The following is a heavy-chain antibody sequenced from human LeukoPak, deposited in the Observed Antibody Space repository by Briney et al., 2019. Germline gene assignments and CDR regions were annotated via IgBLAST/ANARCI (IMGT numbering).Heavy chain of an antibody. Sequence: GESLKVSCKASGYTFTGYYMHWVRQAPGQGLEWMGWINPNSGGTNYAQKFQGRVTMTRDTSISTAYMELSRLRSDDTAVYYCARQYCGGDCSPRGYWGQGTLVTVSS. CDR1: GYTFTGYY. CDR2: INPNSGGT. J-gene: IGHJ1*01. CDR3: ARQYCGGDCSPRGY. V-gene: IGHV1-2*02. D-gene: IGHD2-21*01.